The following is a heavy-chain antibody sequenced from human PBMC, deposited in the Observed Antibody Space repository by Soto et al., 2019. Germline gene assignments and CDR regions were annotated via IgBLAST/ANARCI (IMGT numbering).Heavy chain of an antibody. V-gene: IGHV4-61*08. CDR3: ARGALGQWLVYFDY. D-gene: IGHD6-19*01. CDR2: IYYTGNT. CDR1: GGSVSSRGHY. Sequence: SETLSLTCTVSGGSVSSRGHYWTWIRQPPGKGLEWIGYIYYTGNTNYNPSLNSRVTISIDTSKNQFSLKLTSVTAADTTVYYCARGALGQWLVYFDYWGQGTLVTVSS. J-gene: IGHJ4*02.